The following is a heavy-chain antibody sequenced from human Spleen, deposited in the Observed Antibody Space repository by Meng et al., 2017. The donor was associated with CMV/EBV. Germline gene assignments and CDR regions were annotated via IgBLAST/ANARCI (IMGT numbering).Heavy chain of an antibody. CDR1: GFTFSYYG. CDR2: IKQDGSEK. J-gene: IGHJ5*02. Sequence: SCAASGFTFSYYGMHWVRQTPGKGLEWVANIKQDGSEKYYVDSVKGRFTISRDNAKNSLYLQMNSLRAEDTAVYYCARGDNGGWFDPWGQGTLVTVSS. CDR3: ARGDNGGWFDP. V-gene: IGHV3-7*01. D-gene: IGHD2-8*01.